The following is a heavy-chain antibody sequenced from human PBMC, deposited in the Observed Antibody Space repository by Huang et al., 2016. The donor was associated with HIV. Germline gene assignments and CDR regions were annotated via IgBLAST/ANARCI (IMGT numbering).Heavy chain of an antibody. V-gene: IGHV5-51*03. CDR3: ARRRRGGFDI. CDR1: RYNFAGYW. Sequence: EVQLVQSGAEVKRPGESLKISGKGSRYNFAGYWIGWVRQMPGKGLEWMGSSYFDDSDARYIPSLQGQVTISADTSLYSSYLQWTSLRASDTAIFYCARRRRGGFDIWGQGTLVTVSS. D-gene: IGHD2-15*01. J-gene: IGHJ3*02. CDR2: SYFDDSDA.